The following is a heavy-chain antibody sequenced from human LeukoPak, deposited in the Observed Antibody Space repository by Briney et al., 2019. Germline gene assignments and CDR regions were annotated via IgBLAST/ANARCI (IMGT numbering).Heavy chain of an antibody. Sequence: SVKVSCKASGGTFSSYAINWVRQAPGQGLEWMGGIIPIFGTANYAQKFQGRVTITADESTSTAYMELSSLRSEDTAVYYCAREDLYGSTQDVWGQGTTVTVSS. CDR3: AREDLYGSTQDV. J-gene: IGHJ6*02. CDR1: GGTFSSYA. V-gene: IGHV1-69*13. CDR2: IIPIFGTA. D-gene: IGHD2-2*01.